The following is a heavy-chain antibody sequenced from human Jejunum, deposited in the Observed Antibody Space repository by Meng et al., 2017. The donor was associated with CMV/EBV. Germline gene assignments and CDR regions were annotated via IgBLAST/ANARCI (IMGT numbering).Heavy chain of an antibody. CDR2: IYTSGST. CDR3: ARGYSSDWYDY. J-gene: IGHJ4*02. CDR1: GCSINNYY. D-gene: IGHD6-19*01. V-gene: IGHV4-4*07. Sequence: VQLQESGPGPVKPSETLSLICTVSGCSINNYYWNWIRQSAGKGLEWIGRIYTSGSTNYNPSLQSRVTMSVDTSKNQFSLKLTSVTAADTAVYYCARGYSSDWYDYWGQGALVTVSS.